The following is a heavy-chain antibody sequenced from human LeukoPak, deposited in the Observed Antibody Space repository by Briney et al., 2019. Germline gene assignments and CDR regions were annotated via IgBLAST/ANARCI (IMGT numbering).Heavy chain of an antibody. Sequence: PSETLSLTCTVSGGSISGYYWSWIRQPPGKGLEWIGYINYSGSTNYNPSLKSRVTISADTSKNQFSLKLSSVTAADTAVYYCARDSLVPALLGYYYYGMDVWGQGTTVTVSS. CDR3: ARDSLVPALLGYYYYGMDV. CDR2: INYSGST. D-gene: IGHD2-2*01. CDR1: GGSISGYY. V-gene: IGHV4-59*01. J-gene: IGHJ6*02.